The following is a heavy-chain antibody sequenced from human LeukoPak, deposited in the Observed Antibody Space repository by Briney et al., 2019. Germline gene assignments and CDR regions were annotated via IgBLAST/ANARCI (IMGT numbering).Heavy chain of an antibody. V-gene: IGHV3-23*01. Sequence: GGSLRLSCVVSGFTLSSYAMSWVRQAPGKGLEWVAATSSSDSGKYHADSVRGRFTISRDNSKNTVYLQMNSLRAEDTAVYYCAKVPNPQFIAAPIDYWGQGTLVTVSS. D-gene: IGHD6-6*01. CDR3: AKVPNPQFIAAPIDY. CDR1: GFTLSSYA. CDR2: TSSSDSGK. J-gene: IGHJ4*02.